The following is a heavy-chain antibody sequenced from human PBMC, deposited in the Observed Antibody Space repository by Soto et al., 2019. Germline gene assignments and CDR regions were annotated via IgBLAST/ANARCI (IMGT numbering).Heavy chain of an antibody. CDR1: GFTFSNYA. D-gene: IGHD2-21*01. CDR3: AKVRVGIDVDFDY. J-gene: IGHJ4*02. CDR2: ISAGGSGGST. Sequence: EVQLLESGGGLIHPGGSLRLSCAASGFTFSNYAMNWVRQAPGKGLEWVSAISAGGSGGSTFYADSVKGRFTISRDDSKNTLYLQMSSLRAEDTAMYYCAKVRVGIDVDFDYWGQGALVTVSS. V-gene: IGHV3-23*01.